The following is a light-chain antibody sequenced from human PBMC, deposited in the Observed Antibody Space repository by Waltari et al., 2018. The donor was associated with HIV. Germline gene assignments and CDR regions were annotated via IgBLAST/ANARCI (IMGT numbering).Light chain of an antibody. CDR3: QQYNSFPS. CDR2: KAS. J-gene: IGKJ5*01. Sequence: DIQLTQSPSTLAAFVGDRVTITCRSSQTINKWLDWYHKKPGNPPKLLITKASTLEVGVPTRFSGRGSETEFTLTIDTLQPDDFAVYYCQQYNSFPSFGQGTRLE. V-gene: IGKV1-5*03. CDR1: QTINKW.